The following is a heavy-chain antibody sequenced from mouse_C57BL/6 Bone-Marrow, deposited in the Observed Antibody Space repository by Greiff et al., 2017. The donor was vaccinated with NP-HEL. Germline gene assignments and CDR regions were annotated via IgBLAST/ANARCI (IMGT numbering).Heavy chain of an antibody. V-gene: IGHV1-81*01. Sequence: VQLVESGAELARPGASVKLSCKASGYTFTSYGISWVKQRTGQGLEWIGEIYPRSGNTYYNEKFKGKATLTADKSSSTAYMELRSLTSEYSAVYFCARPIYYDYEDFDYWGKGTTLTVSS. CDR2: IYPRSGNT. CDR3: ARPIYYDYEDFDY. J-gene: IGHJ2*01. CDR1: GYTFTSYG. D-gene: IGHD2-4*01.